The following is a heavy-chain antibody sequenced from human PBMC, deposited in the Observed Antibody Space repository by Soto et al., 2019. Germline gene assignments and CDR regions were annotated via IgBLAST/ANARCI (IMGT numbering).Heavy chain of an antibody. D-gene: IGHD5-12*01. CDR1: GYTFINYH. CDR2: INTYNGMT. J-gene: IGHJ4*02. CDR3: AKSPRGEMATD. Sequence: QVQLVQSGGEVKKPGASVTVSCKASGYTFINYHITWVRQAPGQGLEWMAWINTYNGMTDYAQRFQGRVTMTRDTSTSTADMELRNLGSDDTAGYFCAKSPRGEMATDWGQGTLVTVSS. V-gene: IGHV1-18*01.